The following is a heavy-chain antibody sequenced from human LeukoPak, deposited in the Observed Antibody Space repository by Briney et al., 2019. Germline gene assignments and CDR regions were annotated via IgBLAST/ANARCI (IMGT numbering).Heavy chain of an antibody. CDR1: GFTFSSYA. V-gene: IGHV3-23*01. CDR2: ISGSGGST. CDR3: AKPPGEWLLPGWFDP. J-gene: IGHJ5*02. Sequence: GGSLRLSSAASGFTFSSYAMSWVRQAPGKGLEWVSAISGSGGSTYYADSVKGRFTISRDNSKNTLYLQMNSLRAEDTAVYYCAKPPGEWLLPGWFDPWGQGTLVTVSS. D-gene: IGHD3-3*01.